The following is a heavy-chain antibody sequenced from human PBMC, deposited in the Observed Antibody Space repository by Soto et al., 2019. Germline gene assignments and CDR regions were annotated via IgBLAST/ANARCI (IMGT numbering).Heavy chain of an antibody. Sequence: GASVKVSCKASGGTFSSYAISWVRQAPGQGLEWMGGIIPIFGTANYAQKFQGRVTITADESTSTAYMELGSLRSEDTAVYYCARGRHDYSNFDYWGQGTLVTVSS. CDR2: IIPIFGTA. CDR3: ARGRHDYSNFDY. V-gene: IGHV1-69*13. J-gene: IGHJ4*02. CDR1: GGTFSSYA. D-gene: IGHD4-4*01.